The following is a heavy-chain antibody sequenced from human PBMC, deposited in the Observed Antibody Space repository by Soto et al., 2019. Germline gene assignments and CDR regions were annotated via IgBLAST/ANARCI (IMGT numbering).Heavy chain of an antibody. CDR1: GFTFSSSS. V-gene: IGHV3-48*02. CDR2: ISGSSSSI. Sequence: VQLVEFGGGLVQPGGSLRLSCAVSGFTFSSSSMNWVRQAPGKGLEWVSYISGSSSSIFYADSAKGRFTISRDNAKNSVYLQMNSLRDEDTAVYYCARAVHQITGWQYYYYGMDVWGQGTTVTVSS. D-gene: IGHD6-19*01. J-gene: IGHJ6*02. CDR3: ARAVHQITGWQYYYYGMDV.